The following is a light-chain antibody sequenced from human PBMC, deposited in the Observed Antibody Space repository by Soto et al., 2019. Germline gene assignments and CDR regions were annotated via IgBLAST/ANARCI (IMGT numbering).Light chain of an antibody. CDR3: SSYAGSNNLRV. CDR1: SSDIGGYNY. J-gene: IGLJ2*01. Sequence: QSALTQPPSASGSPGQSVTISCTGTSSDIGGYNYVSWYQQHPGKAPKLMIYEVSERPSGVPDRFSGSKSGNTASLTVSGLQADDEADYYCSSYAGSNNLRVFGGGTKLTVL. CDR2: EVS. V-gene: IGLV2-8*01.